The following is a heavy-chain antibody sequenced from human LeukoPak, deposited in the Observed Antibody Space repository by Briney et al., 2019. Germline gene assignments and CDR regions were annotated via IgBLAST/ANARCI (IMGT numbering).Heavy chain of an antibody. D-gene: IGHD2-15*01. V-gene: IGHV3-30*18. CDR3: AKVVAARYYYYGMDV. J-gene: IGHJ6*02. CDR2: ISYDGSNK. Sequence: GGSLRLSCAASGFTFSSYGMHWVRQAPGKGLEWVAVISYDGSNKYYADSVKGRFTISRDNSKTTLYLQMNSLRAEDTAVYYRAKVVAARYYYYGMDVWGQGTTVTVSS. CDR1: GFTFSSYG.